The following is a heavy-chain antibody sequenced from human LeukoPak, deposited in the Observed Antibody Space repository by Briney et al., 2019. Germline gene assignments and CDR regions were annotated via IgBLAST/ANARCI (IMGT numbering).Heavy chain of an antibody. D-gene: IGHD4-17*01. V-gene: IGHV1-2*02. J-gene: IGHJ1*01. Sequence: GASVNVSCTASGYTFTGYYMHWMRQAPGQGIEWIGWINPNRSCTNYTEKFQGRVTMTRNTSISTAYMELSRLRNNDTAAYYCAEVRGGSITTVTTRGLLGGWGQGALVTVSS. CDR1: GYTFTGYY. CDR3: AEVRGGSITTVTTRGLLGG. CDR2: INPNRSCT.